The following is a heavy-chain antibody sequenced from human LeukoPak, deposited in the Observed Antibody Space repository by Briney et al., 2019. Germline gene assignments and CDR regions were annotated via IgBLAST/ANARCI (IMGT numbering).Heavy chain of an antibody. D-gene: IGHD3-22*01. J-gene: IGHJ4*02. CDR1: GFTVSSNY. CDR3: ARDYYDSSGYDY. V-gene: IGHV3-66*01. Sequence: GGSLRLSCAVSGFTVSSNYMSWVRQAPGKGLEWVSVIYSGGSTYYADSVKGRFTISRDNSKNTLYLQMNSLRAEDTAVYYCARDYYDSSGYDYWGQGTLVTVSS. CDR2: IYSGGST.